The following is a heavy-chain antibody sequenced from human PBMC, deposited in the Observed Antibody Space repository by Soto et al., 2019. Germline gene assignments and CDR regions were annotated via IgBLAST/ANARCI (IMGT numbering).Heavy chain of an antibody. Sequence: GGSLRLSCAASGFTFRSYAVSWVRQAPGKGLEWVSAISGSGGSTYYADSVKGRFSISRDNSKNTLYLQMNSLRAEDTAVYYCAKVDRLQLWPPYFDYWGQGTLVTVSS. CDR3: AKVDRLQLWPPYFDY. D-gene: IGHD5-18*01. J-gene: IGHJ4*02. CDR1: GFTFRSYA. CDR2: ISGSGGST. V-gene: IGHV3-23*01.